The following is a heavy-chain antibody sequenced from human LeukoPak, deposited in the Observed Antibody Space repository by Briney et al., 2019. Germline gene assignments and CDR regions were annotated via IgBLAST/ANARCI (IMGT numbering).Heavy chain of an antibody. Sequence: SETLSLTCTVSGGSISSSSYYWGWIRQPPGKGLEWIGSIYYSGSTYYNPSLKSRVTISVDTSKNQFSLWLNSVTTADTAVYYCARMGAIAGASANPDYWGQGTLVTVSS. CDR2: IYYSGST. CDR1: GGSISSSSYY. V-gene: IGHV4-39*07. CDR3: ARMGAIAGASANPDY. D-gene: IGHD4/OR15-4a*01. J-gene: IGHJ4*02.